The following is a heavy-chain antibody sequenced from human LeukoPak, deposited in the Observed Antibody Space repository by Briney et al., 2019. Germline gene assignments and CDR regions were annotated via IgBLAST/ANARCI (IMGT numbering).Heavy chain of an antibody. Sequence: QTGGSLRLSCAASGFIFSSCAMNWVRQAPGKGLEWVSTISGGDTSTFYADSVKGRFTISRDNSKNTLYLQMNNLRAEDTAVYYCAKNLNGGNTHSDYWGQGTLVTVSS. J-gene: IGHJ4*02. V-gene: IGHV3-23*01. CDR1: GFIFSSCA. CDR3: AKNLNGGNTHSDY. D-gene: IGHD4-23*01. CDR2: ISGGDTST.